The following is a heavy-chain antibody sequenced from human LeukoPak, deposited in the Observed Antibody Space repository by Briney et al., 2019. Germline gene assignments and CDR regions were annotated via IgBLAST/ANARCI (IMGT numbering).Heavy chain of an antibody. D-gene: IGHD4-23*01. J-gene: IGHJ2*01. CDR3: ATLYGGNSGWYFDL. Sequence: PSETLSLTCTVSGGSISSYYWSWIRQPPGKGLEWIGYIYYSGSTNYNPSLKSRVTIPVDTSKNQFSLKLSSVTAADTAVYYCATLYGGNSGWYFDLWGRGTLVTVSS. CDR1: GGSISSYY. V-gene: IGHV4-59*08. CDR2: IYYSGST.